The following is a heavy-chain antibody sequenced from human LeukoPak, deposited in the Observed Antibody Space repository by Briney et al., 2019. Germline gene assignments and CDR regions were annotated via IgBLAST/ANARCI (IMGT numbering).Heavy chain of an antibody. Sequence: PGRSLRLSCAASGFTFSSYGMHWVRQAPGKGLEWVAVISYDGSNKYYADSVKGRFTISRDNSKNTLYLQMNSLRAEDTAVYYCAKESGSRRLGNFDYWGQGTLVTVSS. CDR2: ISYDGSNK. V-gene: IGHV3-30*18. CDR3: AKESGSRRLGNFDY. CDR1: GFTFSSYG. J-gene: IGHJ4*02. D-gene: IGHD1-1*01.